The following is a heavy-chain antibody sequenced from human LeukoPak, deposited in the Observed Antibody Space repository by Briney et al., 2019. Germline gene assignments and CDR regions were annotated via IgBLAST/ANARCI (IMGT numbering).Heavy chain of an antibody. J-gene: IGHJ4*02. D-gene: IGHD4-11*01. CDR1: GFTFSSYG. CDR3: AKGAPRDTLTTGPYYFDY. Sequence: GGSLRLSCAASGFTFSSYGMHWVRQAPGKGLEWVAVISYDGNNKYYADSVEGRFTISRDNSGNTLYLQMNSLRTEDTAVYYCAKGAPRDTLTTGPYYFDYWGQGTLVTVSS. CDR2: ISYDGNNK. V-gene: IGHV3-30*18.